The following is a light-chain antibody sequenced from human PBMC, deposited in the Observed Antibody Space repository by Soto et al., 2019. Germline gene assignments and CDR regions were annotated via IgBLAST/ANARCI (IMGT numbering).Light chain of an antibody. J-gene: IGKJ2*01. Sequence: EIVMTQSPVTLSVSPGERVTLSCRASQCVSSNFLAWYQQRRGQAPRLLIHGASNRATGIPARFSGSGSGTEFTLTISSLQSEDFAVYYCQQYHKWPPYTFGQGTKVDIK. CDR3: QQYHKWPPYT. CDR2: GAS. V-gene: IGKV3-15*01. CDR1: QCVSSNF.